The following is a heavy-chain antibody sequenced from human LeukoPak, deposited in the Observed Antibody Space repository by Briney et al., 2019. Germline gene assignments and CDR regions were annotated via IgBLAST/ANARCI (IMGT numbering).Heavy chain of an antibody. J-gene: IGHJ6*03. CDR2: IKQDGSEK. CDR3: AREGVAVAGTARGMDV. D-gene: IGHD6-19*01. CDR1: GFTFSSYW. Sequence: GGSLRLSCAASGFTFSSYWMSWGRQAPGKGLEWVANIKQDGSEKYYVDSVKGRFTISRDNAKNSLYLQMNSLRAEDTAVYYCAREGVAVAGTARGMDVWGKGTTVTVSS. V-gene: IGHV3-7*01.